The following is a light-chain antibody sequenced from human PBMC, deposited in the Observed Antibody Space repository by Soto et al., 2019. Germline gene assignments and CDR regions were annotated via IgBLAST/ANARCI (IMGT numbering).Light chain of an antibody. J-gene: IGKJ5*01. CDR3: QEYNNWRIT. V-gene: IGKV3-11*01. CDR1: QSVSNY. CDR2: DAS. Sequence: EILLSQSPATLSLSPGERATLYCRTSQSVSNYLAWYQQKPGQAPRLLIYDASNRATGIPARFSGSGSGTDFTLTISCLEPEDVAVYYCQEYNNWRITFGEGTRLEIK.